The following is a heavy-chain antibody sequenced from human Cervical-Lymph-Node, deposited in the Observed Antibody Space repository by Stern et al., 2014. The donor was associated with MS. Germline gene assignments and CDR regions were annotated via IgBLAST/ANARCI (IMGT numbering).Heavy chain of an antibody. CDR2: INPRDGSA. CDR3: AGGHTFDY. CDR1: GYTFTKYY. Sequence: VQLVESGAEVKKPGASVKVSCKASGYTFTKYYLHWVRQAPGQGLEWMGIINPRDGSASYAQNFQGRVTMTRDRSTSTVYMEMSSLRSDDTAVYFCAGGHTFDYWGQGTLVTVSS. J-gene: IGHJ4*02. V-gene: IGHV1-46*01.